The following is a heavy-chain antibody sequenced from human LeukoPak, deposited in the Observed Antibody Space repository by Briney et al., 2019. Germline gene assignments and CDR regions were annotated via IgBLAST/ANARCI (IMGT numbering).Heavy chain of an antibody. CDR2: INPNSGGT. J-gene: IGHJ6*03. D-gene: IGHD6-13*01. CDR3: ARGEQHLVLYYYYMDV. CDR1: GYTFTGYY. Sequence: ASVKISCKASGYTFTGYYMHWVRQAPGQGLEWMGWINPNSGGTNYAQKFQGRVTMTRDTSISTAYMELSRLRSDDTAVYYCARGEQHLVLYYYYMDVWGKGTTVTVSS. V-gene: IGHV1-2*02.